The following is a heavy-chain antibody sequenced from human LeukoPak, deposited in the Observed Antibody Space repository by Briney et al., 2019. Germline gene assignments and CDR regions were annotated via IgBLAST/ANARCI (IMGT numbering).Heavy chain of an antibody. V-gene: IGHV3-15*01. CDR1: GFTFSNAW. Sequence: GGSLRLSCAASGFTFSNAWMSWVRQAPGKGLEWVGRIKSKTDGGTTDYAAPVKGRFTISRDDSKNTLYLQMNSLKTEDTAVYYCTTETEYYYDSSGPALGYWGQGTLVTVSS. CDR3: TTETEYYYDSSGPALGY. CDR2: IKSKTDGGTT. J-gene: IGHJ4*02. D-gene: IGHD3-22*01.